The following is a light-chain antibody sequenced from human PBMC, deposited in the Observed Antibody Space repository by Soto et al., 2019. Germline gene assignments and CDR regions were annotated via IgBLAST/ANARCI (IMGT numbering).Light chain of an antibody. CDR2: VGTGGIVG. Sequence: QPVLTQPPSASASLGASVTLTCTLISGYSNYKVDWYQQRPGKGPRFVMRVGTGGIVGSKGDGIPDRFSVLGSGLNRYLTIKNIQEENESDYHCGADHGSGSNFVVVFGGGTKVTVL. CDR1: SGYSNYK. J-gene: IGLJ2*01. V-gene: IGLV9-49*01. CDR3: GADHGSGSNFVVV.